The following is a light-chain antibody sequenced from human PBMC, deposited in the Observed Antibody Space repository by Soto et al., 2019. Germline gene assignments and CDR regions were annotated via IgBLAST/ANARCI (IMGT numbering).Light chain of an antibody. J-gene: IGKJ5*01. CDR2: GAS. V-gene: IGKV3-15*01. CDR3: QQYHKWPPIT. CDR1: ESVSIN. Sequence: EIVMTQSPATLSVSPGERATLSCRASESVSINLAWYQQKYGQAPRLLFYGASTRATGIPARFSGSGSGTGFTLTISSLQSEDFAVYYCQQYHKWPPITFGQGTRLEIK.